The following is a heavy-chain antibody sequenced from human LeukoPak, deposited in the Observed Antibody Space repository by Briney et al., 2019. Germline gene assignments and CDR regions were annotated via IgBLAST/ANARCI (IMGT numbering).Heavy chain of an antibody. V-gene: IGHV1-69*13. CDR3: ASLLLYYGTDDY. J-gene: IGHJ4*02. CDR1: GGTFSSYA. Sequence: SVKVSCKASGGTFSSYAISWVRQAPGQGLEWMGGIIPIFGTANYAQKFQGRVTITADESTSTAYMELSSLRSEDTAVYYCASLLLYYGTDDYWXQGTLVTVSS. D-gene: IGHD4-17*01. CDR2: IIPIFGTA.